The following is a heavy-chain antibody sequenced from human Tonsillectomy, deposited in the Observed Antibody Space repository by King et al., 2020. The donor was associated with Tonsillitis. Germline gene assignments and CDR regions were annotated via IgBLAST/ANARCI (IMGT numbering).Heavy chain of an antibody. J-gene: IGHJ6*02. CDR2: ISGSGGST. V-gene: IGHV3-23*04. D-gene: IGHD1-26*01. Sequence: VQLVESGGGLVQPGGSLRLSCAASGFTFSSYAMSWVRQAPGKGLEWVPAISGSGGSTYYADSVKGRFTISRDNSKNTLYLQMNSLRAEDTAVYYCAKEIVGATTWYYGMVVWGQGTTVTVSS. CDR1: GFTFSSYA. CDR3: AKEIVGATTWYYGMVV.